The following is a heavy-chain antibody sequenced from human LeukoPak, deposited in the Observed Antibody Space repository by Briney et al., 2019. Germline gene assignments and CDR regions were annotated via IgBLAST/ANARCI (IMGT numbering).Heavy chain of an antibody. V-gene: IGHV4-34*01. D-gene: IGHD3-22*01. CDR2: INHSGST. Sequence: SETLSLTCAVYGGSFSGYYWSWIRQPPGKGLEWIGEINHSGSTNYNPSLKSRVTISVDTSKNQFSLKLSSVTAADTAVYYCARHPTVYYYDSSGIDYWGQGTLVTVSS. CDR3: ARHPTVYYYDSSGIDY. CDR1: GGSFSGYY. J-gene: IGHJ4*02.